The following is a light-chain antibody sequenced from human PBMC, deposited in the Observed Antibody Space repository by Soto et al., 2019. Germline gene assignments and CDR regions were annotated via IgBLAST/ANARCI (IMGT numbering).Light chain of an antibody. Sequence: QSVLTQPPSVSGAPGQRVTISCTGSSSNIGAGYDVHWYQQLPGTAPKLHIYGNSNRPSGVPDRFSGSKSGTSASLAITGIQAEDEADYYCQSYDSSLSGYVFGTGTKVTVL. J-gene: IGLJ1*01. CDR3: QSYDSSLSGYV. CDR1: SSNIGAGYD. CDR2: GNS. V-gene: IGLV1-40*01.